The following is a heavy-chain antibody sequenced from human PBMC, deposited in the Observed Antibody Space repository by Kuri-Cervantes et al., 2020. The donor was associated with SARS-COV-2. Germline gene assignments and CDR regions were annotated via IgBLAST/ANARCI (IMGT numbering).Heavy chain of an antibody. CDR1: GGSRSSYY. V-gene: IGHV4-59*01. CDR3: AGGPGNNWRWTY. Sequence: SETLSLTCTVSGGSRSSYYWSWIRQTPGKTLEWVGSMFYGGDTYYHSSLKSRVTMSFDTSRRQFYMKLTSVTAADTAVYFCAGGPGNNWRWTYWGQGTLVTVSS. J-gene: IGHJ4*02. D-gene: IGHD1-1*01. CDR2: MFYGGDT.